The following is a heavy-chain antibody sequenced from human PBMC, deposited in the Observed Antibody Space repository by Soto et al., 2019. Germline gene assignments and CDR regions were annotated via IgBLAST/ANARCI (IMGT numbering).Heavy chain of an antibody. V-gene: IGHV3-23*01. CDR1: GFTFSNYA. CDR3: AKDSISYNGIYDAFDV. Sequence: VQLLESGGGLVQPGGSLRLSCEASGFTFSNYAMAWVRQTPGEGPEWVSTIGGGDDIFYAESVQGRFIISRDDSRSTMYLQMDNLRVEDTAIYFCAKDSISYNGIYDAFDVWGQGTVLTVSS. CDR2: IGGGDDI. J-gene: IGHJ3*01. D-gene: IGHD3-3*02.